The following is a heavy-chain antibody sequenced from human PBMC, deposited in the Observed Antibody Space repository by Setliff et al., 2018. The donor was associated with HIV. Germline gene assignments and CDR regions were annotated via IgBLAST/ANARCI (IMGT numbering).Heavy chain of an antibody. Sequence: ETLSLTCAVYGGSFRGYYWSWIRQPPGKGLEWVSLIYSGGSSTYYADSVKGRFTISRDNSKNMLYLEMNSLRAEDTAVYYCARPLLRTNTVYGILGNWFDSWGRGTLVTVSS. CDR3: ARPLLRTNTVYGILGNWFDS. CDR1: GGSFRGYY. J-gene: IGHJ5*01. D-gene: IGHD2-8*01. V-gene: IGHV3-23*03. CDR2: IYSGGSST.